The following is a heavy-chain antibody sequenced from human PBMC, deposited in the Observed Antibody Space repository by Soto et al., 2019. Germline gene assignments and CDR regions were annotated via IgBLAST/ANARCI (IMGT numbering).Heavy chain of an antibody. Sequence: GGSLRLSCAASGFTFSSYGMHWVRQAPGKGLEWVAVIWYDGSNKYYADSVKGRFTISRDNSKNTLYLQMNSLRAEDTAVYYCAIEIKTGHSSGWYDHWGQGTLVTVSS. CDR2: IWYDGSNK. CDR3: AIEIKTGHSSGWYDH. V-gene: IGHV3-33*01. J-gene: IGHJ5*02. D-gene: IGHD6-19*01. CDR1: GFTFSSYG.